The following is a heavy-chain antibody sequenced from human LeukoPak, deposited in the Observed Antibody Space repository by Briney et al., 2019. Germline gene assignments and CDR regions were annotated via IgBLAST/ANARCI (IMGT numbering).Heavy chain of an antibody. CDR2: INHSGST. CDR1: GGSFSGYY. D-gene: IGHD3-16*02. Sequence: PSETLSLTCAVYGGSFSGYYWSWIRQPPGKGLEWIGEINHSGSTNYNPSLKSRVTISVDTSKNQFSLKLSSVTAADTAVYYCARANYDYVWGSYRRSRSTYFDYWGQGTLVTVSS. CDR3: ARANYDYVWGSYRRSRSTYFDY. J-gene: IGHJ4*02. V-gene: IGHV4-34*01.